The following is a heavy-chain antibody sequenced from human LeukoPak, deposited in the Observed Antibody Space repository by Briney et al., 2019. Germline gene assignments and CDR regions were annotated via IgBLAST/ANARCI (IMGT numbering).Heavy chain of an antibody. D-gene: IGHD5-18*01. V-gene: IGHV3-7*01. Sequence: GGSLRLSCTASGFTFSSHWMTWVRQPPGKGLEWVANIKEDGSVKYYVGSVKGRFTISRDNSKNTLSLQVSSLRTEDTAVYYCAKDRYSYAFEYSDSWGQGTLVTVSS. CDR3: AKDRYSYAFEYSDS. J-gene: IGHJ4*02. CDR1: GFTFSSHW. CDR2: IKEDGSVK.